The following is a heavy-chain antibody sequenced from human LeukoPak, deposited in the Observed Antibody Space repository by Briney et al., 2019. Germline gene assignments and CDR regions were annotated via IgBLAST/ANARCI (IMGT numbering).Heavy chain of an antibody. J-gene: IGHJ4*02. Sequence: GGSLRLSCAASGFTLSSYWLHWVRQAPGKGLVWVSRINNDGSRTNYADSVKGRFTISRDNAKNTLYLQMNSLRAEDTAVYYCARDLVVATGPDYWGQGTLVTVSS. D-gene: IGHD5-12*01. CDR3: ARDLVVATGPDY. CDR1: GFTLSSYW. V-gene: IGHV3-74*01. CDR2: INNDGSRT.